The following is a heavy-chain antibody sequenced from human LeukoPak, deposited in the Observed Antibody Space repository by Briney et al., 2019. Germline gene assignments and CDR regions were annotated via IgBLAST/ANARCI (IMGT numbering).Heavy chain of an antibody. CDR3: ARDLANYGMDV. CDR2: IYYSGST. CDR1: GGSISSGGYS. J-gene: IGHJ6*02. Sequence: PSQTLSLTCAVSGGSISSGGYSWSWIRQPPGKGLEWIGYIYYSGSTNYNPSLKSRVTISVDTSKNQFSLKLSSVTAADTAVYYCARDLANYGMDVWGQGTTVTVSS. V-gene: IGHV4-61*08.